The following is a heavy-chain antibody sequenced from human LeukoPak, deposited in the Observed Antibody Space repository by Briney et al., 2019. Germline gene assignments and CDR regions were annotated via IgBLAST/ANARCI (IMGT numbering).Heavy chain of an antibody. CDR3: ARESQGDGYDYIETKSFDY. D-gene: IGHD5-12*01. V-gene: IGHV3-30*04. CDR1: AFTFSSYA. J-gene: IGHJ4*02. CDR2: ISYDGSNK. Sequence: GGSLRLSCAASAFTFSSYAMHWVRQAPGKGLEWVAVISYDGSNKYYADSVKGRFTISRDNSKNTLYLQMNSLRAEDTAVYYCARESQGDGYDYIETKSFDYWGQGTLVTVSS.